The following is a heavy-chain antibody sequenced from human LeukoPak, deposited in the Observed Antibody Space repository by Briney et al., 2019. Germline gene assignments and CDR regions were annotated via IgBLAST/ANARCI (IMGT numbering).Heavy chain of an antibody. Sequence: KTGGSLRLSCAASGFTFSNAWMSWVRQAPRKGLEWVGRIKSKTDGGTTDYAAPVKGRFTISRDDSKNTLYLQMNSLKTEDTAVYYCTTDLGYYDSSGYNFDYWGQGTLVTVSS. V-gene: IGHV3-15*01. CDR2: IKSKTDGGTT. J-gene: IGHJ4*02. CDR1: GFTFSNAW. CDR3: TTDLGYYDSSGYNFDY. D-gene: IGHD3-22*01.